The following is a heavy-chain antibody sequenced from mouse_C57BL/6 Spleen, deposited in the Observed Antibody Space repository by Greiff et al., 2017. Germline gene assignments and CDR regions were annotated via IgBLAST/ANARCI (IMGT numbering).Heavy chain of an antibody. Sequence: QVQLQQSGPGLVQPSQSLSITCTVSGFSLTSYGVHWVRQSPGKGLEWLGVIWRGGSTDYNAAFMSRLSITKDNSKSQVFFKMNSLQADDTAIYYCAKNLKGSSYNYAMGYWGQGTSVTVSS. V-gene: IGHV2-5*01. CDR2: IWRGGST. D-gene: IGHD1-1*01. CDR3: AKNLKGSSYNYAMGY. J-gene: IGHJ4*01. CDR1: GFSLTSYG.